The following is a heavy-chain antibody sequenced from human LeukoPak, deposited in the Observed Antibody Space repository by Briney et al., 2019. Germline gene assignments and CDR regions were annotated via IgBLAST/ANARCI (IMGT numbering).Heavy chain of an antibody. CDR2: INPNNGDT. CDR3: ATHTGEDSAVTLGY. D-gene: IGHD7-27*01. J-gene: IGHJ4*02. Sequence: GASVKVSCKTSGYLFTGFYIHWVRQVPGQGLEWMGWINPNNGDTKSAPNFQGRVAMTRVTSINTAYLQWSSLKASDTAMYYCATHTGEDSAVTLGYWGQGTPVTVSS. CDR1: GYLFTGFY. V-gene: IGHV1-2*02.